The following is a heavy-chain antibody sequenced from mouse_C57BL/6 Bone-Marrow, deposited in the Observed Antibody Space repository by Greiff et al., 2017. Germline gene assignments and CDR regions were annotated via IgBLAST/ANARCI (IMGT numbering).Heavy chain of an antibody. J-gene: IGHJ1*03. CDR2: ISDGGSYT. CDR1: GFTFSSYA. D-gene: IGHD4-1*01. V-gene: IGHV5-4*01. CDR3: ARDKDWDGYFDV. Sequence: EVKLVESGGGLVKPGGSLKLSCAASGFTFSSYAMSWVRQTPEKRLEWVATISDGGSYTYYPDNVKGRFTISRDNAKNNLYLQMSHLKSEDTAMYYCARDKDWDGYFDVWGTGTTVTVSS.